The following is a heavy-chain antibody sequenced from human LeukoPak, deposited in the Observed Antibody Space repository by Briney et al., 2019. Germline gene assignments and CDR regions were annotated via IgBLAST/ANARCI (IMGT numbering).Heavy chain of an antibody. V-gene: IGHV3-53*01. CDR1: GFTVSSNY. CDR3: AKSGSTIWNY. CDR2: IYSGNNT. D-gene: IGHD2-2*01. Sequence: GGSLRLSCAASGFTVSSNYMSWVRQAPGKGLEWVSVIYSGNNTYYADSVKGRFTISRDNSKNTLYLQMNSLRAEDTAIYYCAKSGSTIWNYWGQGTLVTVSS. J-gene: IGHJ4*02.